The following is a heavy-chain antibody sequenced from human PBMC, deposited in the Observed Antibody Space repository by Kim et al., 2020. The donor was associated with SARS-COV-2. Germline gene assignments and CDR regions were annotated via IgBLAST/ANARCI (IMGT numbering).Heavy chain of an antibody. Sequence: GGSLRLSCAVSGFTFDSYGLHWVRQAPGKGLEWVALVSYDGSDKYYADSVKGRFIISKDNSENTLYLQMNSLRAQDTAVYYCVKDKGVDYYRSSGYFDRWGQGTLVTVSS. CDR3: VKDKGVDYYRSSGYFDR. D-gene: IGHD3-22*01. CDR1: GFTFDSYG. CDR2: VSYDGSDK. V-gene: IGHV3-30*12. J-gene: IGHJ4*02.